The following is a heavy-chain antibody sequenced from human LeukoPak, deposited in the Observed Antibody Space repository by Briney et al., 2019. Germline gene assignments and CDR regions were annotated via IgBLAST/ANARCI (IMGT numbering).Heavy chain of an antibody. CDR2: MNPNSGNT. CDR3: ARLDPYYYGMDV. Sequence: ASVKVSCKASGYTFTGYYMHWVRQATGQGLEWMGWMNPNSGNTGYAQKFQGRVTMTRNTSISTAYMELSSLRSEDTAVYYCARLDPYYYGMDVWGQGTTVTVSS. J-gene: IGHJ6*02. V-gene: IGHV1-8*02. CDR1: GYTFTGYY.